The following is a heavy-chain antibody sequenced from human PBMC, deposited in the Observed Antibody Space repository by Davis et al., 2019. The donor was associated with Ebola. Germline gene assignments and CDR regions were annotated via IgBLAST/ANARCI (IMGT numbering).Heavy chain of an antibody. CDR2: ISWNSGSI. J-gene: IGHJ4*02. V-gene: IGHV3-9*01. CDR1: GFTFDDYA. D-gene: IGHD2-15*01. Sequence: SLKISCAASGFTFDDYAMHWVRQAPGKGLEWVSGISWNSGSIGYADSVKGRFTISRDNAKNSLYLQMNSLRAEDTALYYCAKDGGGSYEAFPDYWGQRTLVTVSS. CDR3: AKDGGGSYEAFPDY.